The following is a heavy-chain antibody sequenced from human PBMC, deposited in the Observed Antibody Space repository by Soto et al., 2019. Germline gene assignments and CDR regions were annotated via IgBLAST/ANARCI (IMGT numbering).Heavy chain of an antibody. V-gene: IGHV4-31*03. CDR2: IDYSGST. CDR3: ARDGDYYGSGSPPLLSR. J-gene: IGHJ4*02. Sequence: QVQLQESGPGLVKPSQTLSLTCTVSGGSITSGGYCWTWIRQHPVKGREWMGHIDYSGSTSYNPSLTTRVTTSIDTSKNQFSLKLTSVPAADTAVYYCARDGDYYGSGSPPLLSRWGQGTLVTVSS. D-gene: IGHD3-10*01. CDR1: GGSITSGGYC.